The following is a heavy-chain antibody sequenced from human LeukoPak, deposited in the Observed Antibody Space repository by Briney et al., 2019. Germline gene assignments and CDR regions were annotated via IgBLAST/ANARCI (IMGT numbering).Heavy chain of an antibody. J-gene: IGHJ4*02. CDR1: GGSFSGYY. D-gene: IGHD6-19*01. Sequence: SETLSLTCAVYGGSFSGYYWSWIRQPPGKGLEWIGEINHSGSTNYNPSLKSRVTISVDKSKNQFSLKLSSVTAADTAVYYCAREPVESSGWHGWGQGTLVTVSS. CDR2: INHSGST. CDR3: AREPVESSGWHG. V-gene: IGHV4-34*01.